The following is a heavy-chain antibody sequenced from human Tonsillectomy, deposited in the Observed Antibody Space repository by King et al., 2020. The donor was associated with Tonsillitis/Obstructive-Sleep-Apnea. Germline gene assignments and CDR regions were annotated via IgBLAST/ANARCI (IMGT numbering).Heavy chain of an antibody. J-gene: IGHJ2*01. V-gene: IGHV4-59*01. Sequence: VQLQESGPGLVKPSETLSLTCTVSGGSISSYYWSWIRQPPGKGLEWIGYIYYSGSTNYNPSLKSRVTISVDTSKNQFSLKLSSVTAADTAVYYCARGNYYDSSGIYWYFDLWGRGTLVTVSS. CDR2: IYYSGST. CDR3: ARGNYYDSSGIYWYFDL. D-gene: IGHD3-22*01. CDR1: GGSISSYY.